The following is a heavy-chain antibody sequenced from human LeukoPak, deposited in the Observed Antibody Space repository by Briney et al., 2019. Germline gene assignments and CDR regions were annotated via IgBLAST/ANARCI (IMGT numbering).Heavy chain of an antibody. J-gene: IGHJ5*02. CDR1: GGTFSSYA. CDR3: ARDSARGHQLRGDWFDP. Sequence: ASVKVSCKASGGTFSSYAISWVRQAPGQGLEWMGRIIPILGIANYAQKFQGRVTITADKSTSTAYMELSSLRSEDTAVYYCARDSARGHQLRGDWFDPWGQGTLVTVSS. D-gene: IGHD2-2*01. V-gene: IGHV1-69*04. CDR2: IIPILGIA.